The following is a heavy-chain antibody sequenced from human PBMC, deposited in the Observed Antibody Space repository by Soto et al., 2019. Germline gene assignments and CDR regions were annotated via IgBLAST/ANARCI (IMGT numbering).Heavy chain of an antibody. J-gene: IGHJ4*02. CDR3: AKDRGQLELRRDAIDY. D-gene: IGHD1-7*01. Sequence: GGSLRLSCAASGFTFSSYGMHWVRQAPGKGLEWVAVISYDGSNKYYADSVKGRFTISRDNSKNTLYLQMNSLRAEDTTVYYCAKDRGQLELRRDAIDYWGQGTLVTVSS. CDR2: ISYDGSNK. CDR1: GFTFSSYG. V-gene: IGHV3-30*18.